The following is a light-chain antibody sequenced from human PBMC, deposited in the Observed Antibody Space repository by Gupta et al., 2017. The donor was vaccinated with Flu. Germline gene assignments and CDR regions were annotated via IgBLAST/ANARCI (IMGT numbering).Light chain of an antibody. CDR2: GAS. CDR3: HQYENWPRYT. V-gene: IGKV3-15*01. Sequence: ATLSASPGGSATLSCRASQSIHTHLAWYQQKPGQAPRLLIYGASTRATNVPLRFSGNGYGTEFTLNISNRQSEDSALYFCHQYENWPRYTFGQGTKMEIK. CDR1: QSIHTH. J-gene: IGKJ2*01.